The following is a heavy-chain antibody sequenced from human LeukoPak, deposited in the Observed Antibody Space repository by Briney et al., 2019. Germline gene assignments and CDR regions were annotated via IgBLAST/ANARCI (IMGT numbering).Heavy chain of an antibody. CDR1: GFTFSNYW. CDR3: ARDSEKAGDY. V-gene: IGHV3-7*01. Sequence: PGGSLRLSCAVSGFTFSNYWISWVRQAPGKGLEWVANIKQDGSEKYYVDSVKGRFTISRDNAKNSLYLQMNSLRAEDTAVYYCARDSEKAGDYWGQGTLVTVSS. D-gene: IGHD3-10*01. J-gene: IGHJ4*02. CDR2: IKQDGSEK.